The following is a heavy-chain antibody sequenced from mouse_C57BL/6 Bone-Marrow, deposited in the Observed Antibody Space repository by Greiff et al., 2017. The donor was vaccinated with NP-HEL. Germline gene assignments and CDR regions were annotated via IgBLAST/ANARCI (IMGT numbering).Heavy chain of an antibody. CDR1: GYSFTSYW. J-gene: IGHJ4*01. CDR3: ASVDSAGYCCARDY. D-gene: IGHD3-2*02. Sequence: VQLQQPGTELVKPGASVKLSCKASGYSFTSYWMHWVKQRPGQGLEWIGNINPSNGGTNYNEKFKSKATLTVDQSSSTAYLQPSSLTSEVTRVKYWASVDSAGYCCARDYRGQGTSGTVSA. V-gene: IGHV1-53*01. CDR2: INPSNGGT.